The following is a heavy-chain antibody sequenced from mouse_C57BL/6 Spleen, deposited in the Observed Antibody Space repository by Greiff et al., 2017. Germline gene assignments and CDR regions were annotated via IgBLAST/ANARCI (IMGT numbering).Heavy chain of an antibody. Sequence: VQLQQSGAELVRPGASVKLSCKASGYNFTDYYINWVKQRPGQGLEWIARIYPGSGNTYYNEKFKGKATLTAEKSSSTAYLQLSSLTSEDSAVYFCARSEAWVAYWGQGTLVTVSA. CDR1: GYNFTDYY. CDR3: ARSEAWVAY. J-gene: IGHJ3*01. CDR2: IYPGSGNT. V-gene: IGHV1-76*01.